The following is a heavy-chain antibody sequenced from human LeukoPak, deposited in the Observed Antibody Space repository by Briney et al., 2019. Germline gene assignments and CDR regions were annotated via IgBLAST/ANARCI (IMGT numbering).Heavy chain of an antibody. CDR2: ISAYNGNT. CDR1: GYTFTSYG. V-gene: IGHV1-18*01. CDR3: AREIAAAGIRYFDY. Sequence: ASVTVSCTASGYTFTSYGISWVRQAPGQGLEWMGWISAYNGNTNYAQKLQGRVTMTTDTSTSTAYMELRSLRSDDTAVYYCAREIAAAGIRYFDYWGQGTLVTVSS. J-gene: IGHJ4*02. D-gene: IGHD6-13*01.